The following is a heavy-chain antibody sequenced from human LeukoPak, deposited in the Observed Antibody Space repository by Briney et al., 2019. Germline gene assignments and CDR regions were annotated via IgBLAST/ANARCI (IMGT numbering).Heavy chain of an antibody. CDR2: ISYDGSNK. CDR3: ARGFGYSSGWLREFDY. CDR1: GFTFSSCA. D-gene: IGHD6-19*01. V-gene: IGHV3-30-3*01. J-gene: IGHJ4*02. Sequence: GGSLRLSCAASGFTFSSCAMHWVRQAPGKGLEWVAVISYDGSNKYYADSVKGRFTISRDNSKNTLYLQMNSLRAEDTAVYYCARGFGYSSGWLREFDYWGQGTLVTVSS.